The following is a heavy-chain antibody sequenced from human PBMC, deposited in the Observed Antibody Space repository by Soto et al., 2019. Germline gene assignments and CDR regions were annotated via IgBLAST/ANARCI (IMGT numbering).Heavy chain of an antibody. CDR2: ISGSGGST. V-gene: IGHV3-23*01. CDR1: GFTFSSYA. J-gene: IGHJ5*02. Sequence: EVQLLESGGGLVQPGGSLRLSCAASGFTFSSYAMSWVRRAPGKGLEWVSAISGSGGSTYYADSVKGRFTISRDNSKNTLYLQMNSLRAEDTAVYYCAKDTGYYDILTGYYIRGWFDPWGQGTLVTVSS. CDR3: AKDTGYYDILTGYYIRGWFDP. D-gene: IGHD3-9*01.